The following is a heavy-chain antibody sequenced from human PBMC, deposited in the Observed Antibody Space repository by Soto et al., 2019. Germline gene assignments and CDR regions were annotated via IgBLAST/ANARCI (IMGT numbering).Heavy chain of an antibody. V-gene: IGHV3-30-3*01. CDR3: AREIAAAGTDYYYYGMDV. J-gene: IGHJ6*02. CDR2: ISYDGSNK. Sequence: GGSLRLSCAASGFTFSSYGMHWVRQAPGKGLEWVAVISYDGSNKYYADSVKGRFTISRDNSKNTLYLQMNSLRAEDTAVYYCAREIAAAGTDYYYYGMDVWGQGTTVTVS. D-gene: IGHD6-13*01. CDR1: GFTFSSYG.